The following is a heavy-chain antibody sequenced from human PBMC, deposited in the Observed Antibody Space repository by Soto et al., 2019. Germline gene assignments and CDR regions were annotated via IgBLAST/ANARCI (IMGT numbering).Heavy chain of an antibody. CDR2: ISGYNGNT. D-gene: IGHD5-18*01. CDR1: GYTFSNFG. V-gene: IGHV1-18*01. J-gene: IGHJ6*02. Sequence: QVQLVQSGAEVMTPGASVKVSCKASGYTFSNFGLSWVRQAPGQGLEWMGWISGYNGNTNSAARFQGRVTMTTDTSTSTAYMEVRSLTSDDTAVYYCARDKGYGFGWSSSSGMDVWGQGTTVTVSS. CDR3: ARDKGYGFGWSSSSGMDV.